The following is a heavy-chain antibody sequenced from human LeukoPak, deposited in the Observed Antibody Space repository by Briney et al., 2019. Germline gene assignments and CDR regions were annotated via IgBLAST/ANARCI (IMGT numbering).Heavy chain of an antibody. Sequence: PGGSLRLSCSASGFTFNNYVMHWVRQAPGKGLEYVSATSANGDATYYTDSVKGRFTISRDNSKNTLSLQMNSLRVEDTAIYFFVKDCSRDWNGHWFDSWGQGTLVTVSS. V-gene: IGHV3-64D*09. CDR2: TSANGDAT. CDR3: VKDCSRDWNGHWFDS. CDR1: GFTFNNYV. D-gene: IGHD2-21*02. J-gene: IGHJ5*01.